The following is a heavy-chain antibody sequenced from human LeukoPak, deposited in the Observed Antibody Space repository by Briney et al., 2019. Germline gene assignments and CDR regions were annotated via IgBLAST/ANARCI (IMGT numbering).Heavy chain of an antibody. CDR1: GGSFSGYY. D-gene: IGHD2-2*01. V-gene: IGHV4-34*01. Sequence: SETLSLTCAVYGGSFSGYYWSWIRQPPGKGLEWIGEINHSGSTNYNLSLKSRVTISVDTSKNQFSLKLSSVTAAETAVYYCAGGRPPPLGYCSSTSCSGGYWGQGTLVTVSS. CDR2: INHSGST. J-gene: IGHJ4*02. CDR3: AGGRPPPLGYCSSTSCSGGY.